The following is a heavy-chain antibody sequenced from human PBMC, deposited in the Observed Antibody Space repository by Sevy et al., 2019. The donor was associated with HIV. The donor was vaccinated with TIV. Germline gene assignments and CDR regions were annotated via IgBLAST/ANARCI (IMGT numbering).Heavy chain of an antibody. V-gene: IGHV3-21*01. D-gene: IGHD3-22*01. CDR3: ARDNDECSGYYYTPPATDY. J-gene: IGHJ4*02. CDR1: GFTFSSYS. Sequence: GGSLRLSCAASGFTFSSYSMHWVRQAPGKGLEWVSSISSSSSYIYYADSVKGRFTISRDNAKNSLYLQMNSLRAEETAVYYCARDNDECSGYYYTPPATDYWGQGTLVTVSS. CDR2: ISSSSSYI.